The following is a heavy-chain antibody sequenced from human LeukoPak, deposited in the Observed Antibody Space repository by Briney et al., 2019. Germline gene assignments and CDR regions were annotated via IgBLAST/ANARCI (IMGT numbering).Heavy chain of an antibody. Sequence: GGSLRLSCAASGFTFSSYAMSWVRQAPGKGLEWVSTISGSGGRTDYADSVKGRFTISRDNSKNALYLQMISLGAEDTAGYYCAKTRVVPAKFDYWGQGTLVTVSS. CDR1: GFTFSSYA. CDR3: AKTRVVPAKFDY. V-gene: IGHV3-23*01. D-gene: IGHD4-23*01. J-gene: IGHJ4*02. CDR2: ISGSGGRT.